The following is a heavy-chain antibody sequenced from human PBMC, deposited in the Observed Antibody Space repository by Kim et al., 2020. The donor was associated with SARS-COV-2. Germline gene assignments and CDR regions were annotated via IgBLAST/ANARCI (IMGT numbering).Heavy chain of an antibody. V-gene: IGHV3-11*06. Sequence: VEGRFTISTDNAKNSLYLQMNSLRAEDTAVYFCARDYTTRDSSAWYDAFDIWGQGTMVTVSS. J-gene: IGHJ3*02. D-gene: IGHD6-13*01. CDR3: ARDYTTRDSSAWYDAFDI.